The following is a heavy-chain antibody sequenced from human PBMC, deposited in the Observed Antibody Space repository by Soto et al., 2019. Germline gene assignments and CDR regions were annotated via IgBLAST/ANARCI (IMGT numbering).Heavy chain of an antibody. Sequence: QVQLQQWGAGLLKPSETLSLTCAVYGGSFSGYYWSWIRQPPGKGLEWIGEINHSGSTNYNPSLKSRVTISVDTSKNQFSLKLSSVTAADTAVYYCARGRDIVVVLAAPHRYFDYWGQGTLVTVSS. V-gene: IGHV4-34*01. CDR2: INHSGST. CDR3: ARGRDIVVVLAAPHRYFDY. J-gene: IGHJ4*02. D-gene: IGHD2-15*01. CDR1: GGSFSGYY.